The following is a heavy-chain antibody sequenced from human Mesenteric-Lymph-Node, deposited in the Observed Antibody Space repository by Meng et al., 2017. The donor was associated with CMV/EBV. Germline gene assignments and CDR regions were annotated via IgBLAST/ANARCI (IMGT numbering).Heavy chain of an antibody. D-gene: IGHD2-15*01. CDR2: ISGSVYTI. CDR3: ARGFYSFGFDV. CDR1: GFTFSDYY. V-gene: IGHV3-11*01. J-gene: IGHJ3*01. Sequence: GGSLRLSCAASGFTFSDYYITWIRRAPGKGLEWVSYISGSVYTIFYADSVKGRFTISRDNAQNSVFLQMNNLSADDTAVYYCARGFYSFGFDVWGQGTMVTVSS.